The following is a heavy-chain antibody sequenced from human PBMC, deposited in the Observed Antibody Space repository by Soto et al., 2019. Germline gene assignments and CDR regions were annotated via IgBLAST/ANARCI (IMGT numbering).Heavy chain of an antibody. CDR3: ASVVLVPAAIDY. D-gene: IGHD2-2*01. J-gene: IGHJ4*02. CDR1: GGSFSGYY. Sequence: SETLSLTCAVYGGSFSGYYWNWIRQPPGKGLEWIGEINHSGSTNYNPSLKSRVTISVDTSKNQFSLKLSSVTAADTAVYYCASVVLVPAAIDYWGQGTLVTVSS. V-gene: IGHV4-34*01. CDR2: INHSGST.